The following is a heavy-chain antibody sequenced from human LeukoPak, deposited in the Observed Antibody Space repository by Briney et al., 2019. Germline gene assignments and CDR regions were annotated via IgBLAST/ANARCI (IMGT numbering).Heavy chain of an antibody. V-gene: IGHV3-21*01. D-gene: IGHD6-13*01. J-gene: IGHJ3*02. CDR3: ARDMAAAGTLTDAFDI. CDR2: ISSSSSYI. CDR1: GFTFSSYS. Sequence: GGSLRLSCVASGFTFSSYSMNWVRQAPGKGLEWVSSISSSSSYIYYADSVKGRFTISRDNAKNSLYLQMNSLTAEDTAVYYCARDMAAAGTLTDAFDIWGQGTMVTVSS.